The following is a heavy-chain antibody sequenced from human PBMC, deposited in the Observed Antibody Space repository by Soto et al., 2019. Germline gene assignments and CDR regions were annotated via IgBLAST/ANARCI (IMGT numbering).Heavy chain of an antibody. J-gene: IGHJ6*02. D-gene: IGHD2-15*01. CDR1: GFTFSSYD. CDR2: ISNDGSKK. Sequence: GGSLRLSCAASGFTFSSYDMHWVRQAPGKGLEWLTSISNDGSKKSYADSVKGRFTVSRDNSKNTLSLQLNSLRGEDTAIYYCAKEKLGISYGMDVWGQGTTVTVSS. CDR3: AKEKLGISYGMDV. V-gene: IGHV3-30*18.